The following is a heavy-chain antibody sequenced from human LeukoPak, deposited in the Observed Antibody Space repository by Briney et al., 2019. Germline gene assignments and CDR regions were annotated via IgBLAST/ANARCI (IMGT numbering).Heavy chain of an antibody. V-gene: IGHV3-64*01. CDR3: AGVYSSIWTVDY. CDR1: GFTFSSYS. CDR2: ISSNGGST. J-gene: IGHJ4*02. Sequence: PGGSLRLSCAASGFTFSSYSMHWVRQAPGKGLEYVSAISSNGGSTYYANSVKARFTISRDNSRNTLYLQMGSLRAEDMAVYYCAGVYSSIWTVDYWGQGTLVTVSS. D-gene: IGHD6-13*01.